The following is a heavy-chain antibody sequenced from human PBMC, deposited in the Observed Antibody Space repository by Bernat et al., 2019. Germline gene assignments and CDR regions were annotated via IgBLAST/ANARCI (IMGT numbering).Heavy chain of an antibody. CDR3: AKEEGSPGAFDI. V-gene: IGHV3-23*01. Sequence: EVQLLESGGGLVQPGGSLRLSCAASGFTFRSYAMSWVRQAPGRGLEWVSAISGSGGGTYFADSVKGRFTISRDNSKNTVYLQMNTLRAEDTAVYYCAKEEGSPGAFDIWGQGAMVTVSS. D-gene: IGHD6-19*01. J-gene: IGHJ3*02. CDR2: ISGSGGGT. CDR1: GFTFRSYA.